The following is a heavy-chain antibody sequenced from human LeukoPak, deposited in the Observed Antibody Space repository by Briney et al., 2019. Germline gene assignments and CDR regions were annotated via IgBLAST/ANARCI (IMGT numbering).Heavy chain of an antibody. V-gene: IGHV1-2*06. J-gene: IGHJ4*02. D-gene: IGHD3-3*01. CDR3: GIAGVVTTIDY. Sequence: ASVKVSCKASGYTFTGYYMHWGRQAPGQGLEWMGRINPNSGGTNYAQKFQGSVTMTRDTSISTAYMELSRLRSDDTAVYYCGIAGVVTTIDYWGQGTLVTVSS. CDR1: GYTFTGYY. CDR2: INPNSGGT.